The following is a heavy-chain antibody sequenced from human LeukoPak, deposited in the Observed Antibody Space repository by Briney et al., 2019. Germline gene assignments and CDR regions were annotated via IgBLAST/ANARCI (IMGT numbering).Heavy chain of an antibody. CDR2: IWYDGSKK. CDR1: GFTFSSYG. V-gene: IGHV3-33*01. J-gene: IGHJ4*02. D-gene: IGHD3-22*01. Sequence: GGSLRLSCAASGFTFSSYGMHWVRQAPGKGLEWVAVIWYDGSKKYYADSVKGPFTISRDNSKNTLYLQRNSLRAKGTAVHYCARGTTYYYDSSGYFYDYWGQGTLVTVSS. CDR3: ARGTTYYYDSSGYFYDY.